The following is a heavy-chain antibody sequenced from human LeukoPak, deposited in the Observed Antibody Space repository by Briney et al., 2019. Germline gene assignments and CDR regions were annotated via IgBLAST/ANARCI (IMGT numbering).Heavy chain of an antibody. CDR3: ARGVQLGLRSNWFDP. D-gene: IGHD6-6*01. CDR2: INHSGST. V-gene: IGHV4-39*07. J-gene: IGHJ5*02. Sequence: KSSETLSLTCIVSGGSISSSSYYWGWIRQPPGKGLEWIGEINHSGSTNYNPSLKSRVTISVDTSKNQFSLKLSSVTAADTAVYYCARGVQLGLRSNWFDPWGQGTLVTVSS. CDR1: GGSISSSSYY.